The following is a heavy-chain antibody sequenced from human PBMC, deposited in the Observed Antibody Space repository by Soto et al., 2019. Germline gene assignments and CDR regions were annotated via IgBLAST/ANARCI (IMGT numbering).Heavy chain of an antibody. J-gene: IGHJ3*02. CDR3: AIWGSYRDYAFDI. D-gene: IGHD3-16*02. CDR1: SGSISSSNW. Sequence: SETLSLTCAVSSGSISSSNWWSWVRQPPGKGLEWIGEIYHSGSTNYNPSLKSRVTISVDKSKNQFSLKLSSVTAADTAVYYCAIWGSYRDYAFDIWGQGTMVTVSS. V-gene: IGHV4-4*02. CDR2: IYHSGST.